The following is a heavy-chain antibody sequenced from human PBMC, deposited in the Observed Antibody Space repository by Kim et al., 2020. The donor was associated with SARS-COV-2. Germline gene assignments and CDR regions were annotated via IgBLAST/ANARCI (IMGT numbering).Heavy chain of an antibody. V-gene: IGHV3-30*04. CDR1: GFTFSSYA. Sequence: GGSLRLSCAASGFTFSSYAMHWVRQAPGKGLEWVAVISYDGSNKCYADSVKGRFTISRDNSKNTLYLQMNSLRAEDTAVYYCARDAREVPAASLGYYYGMDVWGQGTTVTVSS. CDR2: ISYDGSNK. CDR3: ARDAREVPAASLGYYYGMDV. D-gene: IGHD2-2*01. J-gene: IGHJ6*02.